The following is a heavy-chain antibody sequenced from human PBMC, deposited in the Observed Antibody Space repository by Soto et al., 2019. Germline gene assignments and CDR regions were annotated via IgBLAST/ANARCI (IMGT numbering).Heavy chain of an antibody. D-gene: IGHD2-15*01. CDR3: ARWGCSGSNCNLNQRSYDL. J-gene: IGHJ4*02. CDR1: GFIFNEYG. Sequence: QVQLVESGGGVVQPGRSLRLSCAASGFIFNEYGMHWVRQAPGKGLEWVAVIWYDGSNKYYADSVKGRFTISRDNSKNTMSLKMNSLRAEDTAVYYCARWGCSGSNCNLNQRSYDLWGQGTLVTVSS. CDR2: IWYDGSNK. V-gene: IGHV3-33*03.